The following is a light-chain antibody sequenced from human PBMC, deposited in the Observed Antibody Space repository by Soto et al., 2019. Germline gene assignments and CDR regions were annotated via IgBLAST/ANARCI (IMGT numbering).Light chain of an antibody. V-gene: IGKV1-39*01. CDR1: QSISSY. J-gene: IGKJ3*01. CDR2: AAS. CDR3: QQSYSTLT. Sequence: DLQMTQSPSSLSASVGDRVTITCRASQSISSYLNWYQQKPGKAPKLLIYAASSLQSGVPSRFSGSGSGTDFTLTISSLLPEDFATYYCQQSYSTLTFGPGTKVDIK.